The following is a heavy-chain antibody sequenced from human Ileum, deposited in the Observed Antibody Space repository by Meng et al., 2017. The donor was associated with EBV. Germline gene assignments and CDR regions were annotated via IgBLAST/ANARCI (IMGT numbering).Heavy chain of an antibody. V-gene: IGHV3-23*04. J-gene: IGHJ4*02. CDR3: TKDGRLEPPDY. CDR2: ISGNSDTT. D-gene: IGHD1-1*01. Sequence: EVKLVESGGGWVQPGWSLRVSCAASGFTLSSYAMGWVRQAPGKGLEWVSTISGNSDTTYYADSVKGRFTISRDNSRKTLYLQMSSLRVEDTAVYYCTKDGRLEPPDYWGQGPLVTVAS. CDR1: GFTLSSYA.